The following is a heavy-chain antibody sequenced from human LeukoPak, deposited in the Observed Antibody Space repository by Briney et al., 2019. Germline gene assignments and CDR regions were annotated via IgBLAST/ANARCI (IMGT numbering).Heavy chain of an antibody. CDR3: ANYLDRMWEHDAFDI. CDR2: ISGSGGST. CDR1: GGSISSSSYY. V-gene: IGHV3-23*01. J-gene: IGHJ3*02. Sequence: PSETLSLTCTVSGGSISSSSYYWGWIRQPPGKGLEWVSAISGSGGSTYYADSVKGRFTISRDNSKNTLYLQMNSLRAEDTAVYYCANYLDRMWEHDAFDIWGQGTMVTVSS. D-gene: IGHD1-26*01.